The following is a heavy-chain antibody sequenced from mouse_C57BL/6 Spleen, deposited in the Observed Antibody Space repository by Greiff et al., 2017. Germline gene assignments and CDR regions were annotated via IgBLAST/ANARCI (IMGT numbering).Heavy chain of an antibody. D-gene: IGHD2-1*01. Sequence: QVQLQQSGAELVKPGASVKISCKASGYAFSSYWMNWVKQRPGKGLEWIGQIYPGDGDTNYNGKFKGKATLTADKSSSTAYMQLSSLTSEDSAVYFCASLLSGNYGGDYWGQGTSVTVSS. CDR3: ASLLSGNYGGDY. V-gene: IGHV1-80*01. CDR2: IYPGDGDT. J-gene: IGHJ4*01. CDR1: GYAFSSYW.